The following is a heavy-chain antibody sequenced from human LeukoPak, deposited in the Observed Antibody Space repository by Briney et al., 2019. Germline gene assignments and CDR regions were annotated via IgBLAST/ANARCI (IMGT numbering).Heavy chain of an antibody. V-gene: IGHV3-15*01. CDR2: IKSKTDGGTT. CDR3: TTGPVVVPAAVDY. J-gene: IGHJ4*02. D-gene: IGHD2-2*01. Sequence: PGGSLRLSCAASGFTFSNAWMSWFRQAPGKGLEWVGRIKSKTDGGTTDYAAPVKGRFTISRDDSKNTLYLQMNSLKTEDTAVYYCTTGPVVVPAAVDYWGQGTLVTVSS. CDR1: GFTFSNAW.